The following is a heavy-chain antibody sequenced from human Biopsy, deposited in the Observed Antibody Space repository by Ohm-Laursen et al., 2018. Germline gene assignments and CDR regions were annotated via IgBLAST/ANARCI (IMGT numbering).Heavy chain of an antibody. V-gene: IGHV1-24*01. CDR3: ARAKLEPVYYYYGMDV. Sequence: ASVKVSCKASGYTLTELSIHWVRQTGGKGLEWMGGFDREERKTVYAEKFQGRVTMTEDTSTSTAYMEVTSLRSDDTAVYYCARAKLEPVYYYYGMDVWGQGTTVTVSS. CDR1: GYTLTELS. D-gene: IGHD1-1*01. CDR2: FDREERKT. J-gene: IGHJ6*02.